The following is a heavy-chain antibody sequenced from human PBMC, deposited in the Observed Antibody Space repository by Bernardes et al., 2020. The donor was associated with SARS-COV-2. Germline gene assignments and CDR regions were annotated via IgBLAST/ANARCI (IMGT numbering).Heavy chain of an antibody. Sequence: GGSLRLSCAASGFPFSSYGMHWVRQAPGKGLEWVAVIWYDGSNRYYADSVKGRFTIPRDNSKNTLYLQMNSLRAEDTAVYYCARDFPPFHTGNYDIDYWGQGTLVTVSS. CDR1: GFPFSSYG. V-gene: IGHV3-33*01. J-gene: IGHJ4*02. D-gene: IGHD1-26*01. CDR3: ARDFPPFHTGNYDIDY. CDR2: IWYDGSNR.